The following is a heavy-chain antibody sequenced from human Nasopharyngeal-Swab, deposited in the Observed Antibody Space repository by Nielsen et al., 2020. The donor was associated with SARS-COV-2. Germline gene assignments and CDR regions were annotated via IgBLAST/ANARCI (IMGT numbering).Heavy chain of an antibody. CDR2: IYPGDSDT. Sequence: VRQAPGKGLEWMGIIYPGDSDTRYSPSFQGQVTISADKSISTAYLQWSSLKASDTAMYYRARKNCSSTSCPKYYFDYWGQGTLVTVSS. D-gene: IGHD2-2*01. CDR3: ARKNCSSTSCPKYYFDY. J-gene: IGHJ4*02. V-gene: IGHV5-51*01.